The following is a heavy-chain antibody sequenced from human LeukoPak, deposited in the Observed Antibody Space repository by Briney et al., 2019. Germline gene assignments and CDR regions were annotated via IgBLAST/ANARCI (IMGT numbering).Heavy chain of an antibody. V-gene: IGHV1-2*06. J-gene: IGHJ4*02. CDR1: GYTFTGYY. CDR3: ARGDGWVWAYFDY. Sequence: ASVKVSCKATGYTFTGYYMHWVRQLPGQGLEGMGRINPNNGDTNYAQKFQGRVTMTTDTSINTAYIELSRLRSDDTAEYYCARGDGWVWAYFDYWGQGTLVTVSS. CDR2: INPNNGDT. D-gene: IGHD2-21*02.